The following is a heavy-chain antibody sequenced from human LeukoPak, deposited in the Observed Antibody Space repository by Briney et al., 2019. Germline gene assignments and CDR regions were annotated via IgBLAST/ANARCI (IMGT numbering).Heavy chain of an antibody. Sequence: GESLKISCKGSGYSFTSYWIGWVRQMPGKGLEWMGIIYPGDSDTRCSPSFQGQVTISADKSLSTAYLQWSRLKASATVMYYCARHLPGVEMATISVYWGQGTLVTVSS. J-gene: IGHJ4*02. CDR3: ARHLPGVEMATISVY. V-gene: IGHV5-51*01. CDR2: IYPGDSDT. CDR1: GYSFTSYW. D-gene: IGHD5-24*01.